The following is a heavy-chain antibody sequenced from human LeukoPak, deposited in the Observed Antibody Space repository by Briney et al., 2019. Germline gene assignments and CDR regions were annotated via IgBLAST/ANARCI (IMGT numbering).Heavy chain of an antibody. Sequence: PGGSLRLSCAASGFTFSSYAMSWVRQAPGKGLEWVSAISTSSTYIYYEDSVKGRFTISRDNAKNSLYLQMNSLRVEDTAVYYCARDIGDGSLDYWGQGTVVTVSS. J-gene: IGHJ4*02. D-gene: IGHD5-24*01. CDR3: ARDIGDGSLDY. CDR1: GFTFSSYA. CDR2: ISTSSTYI. V-gene: IGHV3-21*01.